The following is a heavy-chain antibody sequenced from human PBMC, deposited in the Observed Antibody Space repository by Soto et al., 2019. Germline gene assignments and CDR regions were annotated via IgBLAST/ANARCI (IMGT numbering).Heavy chain of an antibody. CDR2: IYYSGST. D-gene: IGHD3-3*01. Sequence: SESLSLTCTVSGGSISSGGFYWSWIRQQPGKGLEWIGYIYYSGSTYYNPSLRSRVTISVDTSKNQVSLKLSSVTAADTAVYYCARAVHYDSGSGYYKAHNWFDPWGQGTLVTVSS. V-gene: IGHV4-31*03. CDR1: GGSISSGGFY. CDR3: ARAVHYDSGSGYYKAHNWFDP. J-gene: IGHJ5*02.